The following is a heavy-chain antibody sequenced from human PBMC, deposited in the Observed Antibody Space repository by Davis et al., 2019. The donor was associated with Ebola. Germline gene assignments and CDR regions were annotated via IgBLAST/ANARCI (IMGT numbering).Heavy chain of an antibody. CDR3: ARGLGGGHCSGGNCHSVQRDLDY. D-gene: IGHD2-15*01. CDR2: IYYGGTT. CDR1: GGSMSSYY. J-gene: IGHJ4*02. Sequence: SETLSLTCTVSGGSMSSYYWSWIRQPPGKGLEWIGNIYYGGTTNYNPSLKSRVTISGDTSKNQFSLNVNSVTAADTAMYYCARGLGGGHCSGGNCHSVQRDLDYWGQGTLVTVSS. V-gene: IGHV4-59*01.